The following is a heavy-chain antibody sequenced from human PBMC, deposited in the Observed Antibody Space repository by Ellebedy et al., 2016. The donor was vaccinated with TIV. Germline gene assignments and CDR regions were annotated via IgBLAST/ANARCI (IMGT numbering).Heavy chain of an antibody. CDR2: ISNSGGTI. J-gene: IGHJ6*02. CDR3: AKEALRWELHYNNGTDV. V-gene: IGHV3-11*04. Sequence: GESLKISCAASGFTFRDYYMTWVRQPPGKGLEWVCDISNSGGTIFYADSVKGRFTVSRDNAENSVHLQMNSLRVEDAAVYYCAKEALRWELHYNNGTDVWGQGTTVTVSS. D-gene: IGHD1-26*01. CDR1: GFTFRDYY.